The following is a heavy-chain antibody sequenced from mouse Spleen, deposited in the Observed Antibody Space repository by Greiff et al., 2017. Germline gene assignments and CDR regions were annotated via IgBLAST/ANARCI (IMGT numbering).Heavy chain of an antibody. CDR1: GFTFSSYT. CDR3: ARDGYDAMDY. J-gene: IGHJ4*01. CDR2: ISNGGGST. V-gene: IGHV5-12-2*01. Sequence: EVQGVESGGGLVQPGGSLKLSCAASGFTFSSYTMSWVRQTPEKRLEWVAYISNGGGSTYYPDTVKGRFTISRDNAKNTLYLQMSSLKSEDTAMYYCARDGYDAMDYWGQGTSVTVSS.